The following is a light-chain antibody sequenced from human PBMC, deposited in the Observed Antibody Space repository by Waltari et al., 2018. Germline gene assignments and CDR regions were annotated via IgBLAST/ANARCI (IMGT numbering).Light chain of an antibody. CDR2: DVN. Sequence: QSALTQPRSVSVSPGQSVPISCPGTSSDAGCHNYVSWYQQHPGKAPQLMIYDVNKRPSGVPDRFSGSKSGTTASLTISGLRAEDEADYYCYSFAGTSTWVFGGGTKLTVL. V-gene: IGLV2-11*01. CDR1: SSDAGCHNY. CDR3: YSFAGTSTWV. J-gene: IGLJ3*02.